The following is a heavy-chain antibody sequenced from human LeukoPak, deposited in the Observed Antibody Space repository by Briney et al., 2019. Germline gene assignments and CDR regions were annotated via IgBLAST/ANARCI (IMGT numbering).Heavy chain of an antibody. Sequence: PGGSLRLSCAASGFTFSNYNMNWVRQAPGKGLEWVSSISGTSNYIYYADSVKGRFTISRDNAARSLYLQMNSLRAEDTAVYFCARVEDEFTSAWYARGYYFDYWGRGTPVTVSS. V-gene: IGHV3-21*01. J-gene: IGHJ4*02. CDR2: ISGTSNYI. CDR1: GFTFSNYN. D-gene: IGHD2-2*01. CDR3: ARVEDEFTSAWYARGYYFDY.